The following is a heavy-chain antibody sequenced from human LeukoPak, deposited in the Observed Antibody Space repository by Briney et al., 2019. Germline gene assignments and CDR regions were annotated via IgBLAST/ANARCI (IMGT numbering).Heavy chain of an antibody. CDR3: ARDSYGDANFDS. J-gene: IGHJ4*02. Sequence: GGSLRLSCAASGFTFTTYAMHWVRQAAGKGLEWVAEISFDGRNEEYVDSVKGRFSISRDNSMDMVYLQMNSLRAEDTAVYYCARDSYGDANFDSWGQGTLVTVSS. CDR1: GFTFTTYA. CDR2: ISFDGRNE. D-gene: IGHD4-17*01. V-gene: IGHV3-30*03.